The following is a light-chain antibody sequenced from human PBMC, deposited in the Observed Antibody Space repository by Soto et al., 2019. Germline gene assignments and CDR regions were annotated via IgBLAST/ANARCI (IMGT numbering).Light chain of an antibody. J-gene: IGKJ5*01. CDR2: KAS. CDR1: QSISTC. Sequence: IKMTQSPSTLSATEGDRVTITCRASQSISTCLAWYQQKPGKAPKLLIYKASTLESGVPSRFSGSGSGTEFTLTISSLQPGDFAVYYCQQYGKLPITFGQGTRLEI. V-gene: IGKV1-5*03. CDR3: QQYGKLPIT.